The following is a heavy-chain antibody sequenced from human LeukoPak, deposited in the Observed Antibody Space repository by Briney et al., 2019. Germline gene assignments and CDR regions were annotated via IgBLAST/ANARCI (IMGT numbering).Heavy chain of an antibody. D-gene: IGHD2-21*02. V-gene: IGHV3-30*02. CDR1: RFTFSSYG. Sequence: QTGGSLRLSCAASRFTFSSYGMHWVRQAPGKGLEWVAYIQYDGSNEQYADSVKGRFSISRDSSKNILYLQMNSLRAEDTAVYYCAKGVKHIVVVTAQHYFDYWGQGTLVTVSS. CDR2: IQYDGSNE. J-gene: IGHJ4*02. CDR3: AKGVKHIVVVTAQHYFDY.